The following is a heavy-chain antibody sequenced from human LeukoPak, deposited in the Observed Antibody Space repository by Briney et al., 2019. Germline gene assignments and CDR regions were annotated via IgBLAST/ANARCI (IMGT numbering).Heavy chain of an antibody. Sequence: GGSLRLSCAASGFTFSSYEMNWVRQAPGKGLEWVSSISSSSSYIYYADSVKGRFTISRDNAKNSLYLQMNSLRAEDTAVYYCATGEDIVVVTANDYWGQGTLVTVSS. J-gene: IGHJ4*02. CDR1: GFTFSSYE. D-gene: IGHD2-21*02. CDR3: ATGEDIVVVTANDY. V-gene: IGHV3-21*01. CDR2: ISSSSSYI.